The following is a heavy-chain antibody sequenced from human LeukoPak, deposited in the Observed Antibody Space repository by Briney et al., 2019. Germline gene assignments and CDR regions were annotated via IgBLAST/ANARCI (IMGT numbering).Heavy chain of an antibody. D-gene: IGHD4-17*01. J-gene: IGHJ4*02. CDR1: GGSISSYH. V-gene: IGHV4-59*08. CDR2: IYYSGST. Sequence: SETLSLTYTVSGGSISSYHWSWIRQPPGKGLDWIGYIYYSGSTYYNPSLKSRVTISVDTSKNQFSLKLSSVTAADTAVYYCASDTVTTADLGFDYWGQGTLVTVSS. CDR3: ASDTVTTADLGFDY.